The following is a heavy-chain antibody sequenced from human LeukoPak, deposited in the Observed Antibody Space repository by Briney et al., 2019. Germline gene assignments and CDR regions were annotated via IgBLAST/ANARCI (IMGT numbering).Heavy chain of an antibody. D-gene: IGHD6-19*01. V-gene: IGHV1-2*02. J-gene: IGHJ5*02. CDR2: INPKTGGT. Sequence: ASVKVSCKASGYTFTGYYMHWVRQAPGQGLEWMGWINPKTGGTNYAQKFQGRVTMTRHTSISTAYLQWSSLKASDSAMYYCATSPSHVSAVDPWGQGTLVTVSS. CDR3: ATSPSHVSAVDP. CDR1: GYTFTGYY.